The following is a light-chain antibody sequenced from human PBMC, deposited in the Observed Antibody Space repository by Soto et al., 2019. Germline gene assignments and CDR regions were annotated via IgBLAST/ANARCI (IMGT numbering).Light chain of an antibody. CDR2: SAS. Sequence: DIQMTQSPSSLSVSVGDRVTITCRASHGIGTSLGWFQQHPGKAPKSLIYSASTLQVGVPSRFSGSGSGTDFTITISSLKPEDFATYYCQRYATYPRTFGQGTKVEVK. CDR3: QRYATYPRT. J-gene: IGKJ1*01. V-gene: IGKV1-16*01. CDR1: HGIGTS.